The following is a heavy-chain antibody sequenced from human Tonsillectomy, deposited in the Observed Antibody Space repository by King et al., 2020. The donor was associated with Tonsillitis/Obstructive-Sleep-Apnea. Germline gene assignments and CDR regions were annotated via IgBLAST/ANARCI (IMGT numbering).Heavy chain of an antibody. J-gene: IGHJ4*02. CDR3: TTELRGVIIVPFDT. D-gene: IGHD3-10*01. CDR1: GFTFTNAW. V-gene: IGHV3-15*07. CDR2: IKKKTDGGTT. Sequence: DVQLVESGGGLVKPGGSLRLSCAASGFTFTNAWMNWVRQAPGKGLEWVGRIKKKTDGGTTDYPAPVKGRFTISRDDSKNTLYLQMNSLKTEDTAVYYCTTELRGVIIVPFDTWGQGTLVTVSS.